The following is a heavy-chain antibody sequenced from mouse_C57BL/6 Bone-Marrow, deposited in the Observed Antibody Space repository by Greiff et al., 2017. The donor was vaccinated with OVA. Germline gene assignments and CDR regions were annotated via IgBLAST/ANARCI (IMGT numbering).Heavy chain of an antibody. D-gene: IGHD2-1*01. CDR3: ARAYGNYVLDY. Sequence: QVQLQQSGAELVRPGTSVKVSCKASGYAFTNYLIEWVKQRPGQGLEWIGVINPGSGGTNYNEKFKGKATLTADKSSSTAYMQLSSLTSEASAVYFCARAYGNYVLDYWGQGTTLTVSS. CDR2: INPGSGGT. V-gene: IGHV1-54*01. CDR1: GYAFTNYL. J-gene: IGHJ2*01.